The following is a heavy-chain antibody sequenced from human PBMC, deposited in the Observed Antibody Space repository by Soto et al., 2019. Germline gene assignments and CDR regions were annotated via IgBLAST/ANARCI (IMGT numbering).Heavy chain of an antibody. V-gene: IGHV4-39*01. CDR3: ARRRYSSSWYHDY. CDR2: IYYSGST. D-gene: IGHD6-13*01. J-gene: IGHJ4*02. CDR1: GGSISSSSYY. Sequence: PSETLSLTCTVSGGSISSSSYYWGWIRQPPGKGLEWIGSIYYSGSTYYNPSLKSRVTISVDTSKNQFSLKLSSVTAADTAVYYCARRRYSSSWYHDYWGQGTLVTVSS.